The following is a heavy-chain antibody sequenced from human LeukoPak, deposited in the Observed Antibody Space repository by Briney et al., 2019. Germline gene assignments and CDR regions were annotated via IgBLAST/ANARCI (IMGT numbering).Heavy chain of an antibody. J-gene: IGHJ4*02. D-gene: IGHD3-22*01. CDR3: AKDRDSSGYFHFDY. V-gene: IGHV3-33*06. CDR2: IWYDGSNK. CDR1: GFTFSSYG. Sequence: GGSLRLSCAASGFTFSSYGMHWVRQAPGKGLEWVAVIWYDGSNKYYADSVKGRFTISRDNSKNTLYLQMNSLRAEDTAVYYCAKDRDSSGYFHFDYWGQGTPVTVSS.